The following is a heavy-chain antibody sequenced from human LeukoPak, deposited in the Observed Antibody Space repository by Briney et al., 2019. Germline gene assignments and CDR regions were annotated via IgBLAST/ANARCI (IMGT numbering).Heavy chain of an antibody. D-gene: IGHD2-15*01. CDR1: GFTFDDYG. V-gene: IGHV3-20*04. Sequence: GGPLRLSCAASGFTFDDYGMSWVRQVPGKGLEWVAGINWNNGKTNYADSVQGRFTISRDNAKNSLYLQMNSLRDEDTALYYCARPRDHCSSSSCPSFDYWPREPWSPSPQ. J-gene: IGHJ4*02. CDR3: ARPRDHCSSSSCPSFDY. CDR2: INWNNGKT.